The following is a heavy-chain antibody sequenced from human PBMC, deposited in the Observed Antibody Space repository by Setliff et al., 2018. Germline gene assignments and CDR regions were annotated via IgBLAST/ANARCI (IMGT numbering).Heavy chain of an antibody. CDR3: ARAGEAAAEGKGLLEF. CDR1: GYTLSRHY. CDR2: INPGGGSA. Sequence: ASVKVSCKATGYTLSRHYMHWARQAPGQGLEWMGIINPGGGSASIVQKFQGRVTMTSDTATSTVYMEFTGLTSEDTAVYYCARAGEAAAEGKGLLEFWGQGTLVTVSS. J-gene: IGHJ4*02. V-gene: IGHV1-46*01. D-gene: IGHD6-13*01.